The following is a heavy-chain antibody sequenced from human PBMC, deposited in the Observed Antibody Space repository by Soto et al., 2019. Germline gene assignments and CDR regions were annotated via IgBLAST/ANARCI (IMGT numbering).Heavy chain of an antibody. V-gene: IGHV4-59*01. CDR3: ARVSRWGGIGAPPTRKPYYYYMDV. Sequence: QVQLQESGPGLVKPSETLSLTCNVSGGSIGSYCWSWIRQPPGKGLEWIGYISQAGSTNYNPSLTSRVTISADTSKSPFSLSLTSVTAADTAVYYCARVSRWGGIGAPPTRKPYYYYMDVWGKGTTVTVSS. D-gene: IGHD6-13*01. J-gene: IGHJ6*03. CDR1: GGSIGSYC. CDR2: ISQAGST.